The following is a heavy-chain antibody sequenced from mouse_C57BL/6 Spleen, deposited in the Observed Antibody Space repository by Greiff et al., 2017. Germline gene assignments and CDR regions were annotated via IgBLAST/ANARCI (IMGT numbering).Heavy chain of an antibody. J-gene: IGHJ3*01. CDR2: IDPETGGT. CDR1: GYTFTDYE. Sequence: VQLQQSGAELVRPGASVTLSCKASGYTFTDYEMHWVKQTPVHGLEWIGAIDPETGGTAYNQKFKGTAILTADKSSSTAYMELRRLTSEDSAVYYCTSRNCVRPAWFAYWGQGTLVTVSA. D-gene: IGHD2-1*01. CDR3: TSRNCVRPAWFAY. V-gene: IGHV1-15*01.